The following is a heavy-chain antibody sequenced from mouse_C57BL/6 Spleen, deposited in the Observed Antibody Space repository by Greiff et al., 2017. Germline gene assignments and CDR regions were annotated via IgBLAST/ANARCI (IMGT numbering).Heavy chain of an antibody. CDR3: ARYNGYYRWYFDV. Sequence: VQLKESGPGLAKPSQTLSLTCCVTGYSITSAYWNWIRKFPGNKLEYMGYISYSGSTYYNPSLKSRISITRDTSKNQYYLQLNSVTTEDTATYYCARYNGYYRWYFDVWGTGTTVTVSS. CDR1: GYSITSAY. CDR2: ISYSGST. D-gene: IGHD2-3*01. J-gene: IGHJ1*03. V-gene: IGHV3-8*01.